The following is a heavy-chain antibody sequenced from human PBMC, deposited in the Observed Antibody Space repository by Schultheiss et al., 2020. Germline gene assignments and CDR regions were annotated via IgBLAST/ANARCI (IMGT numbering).Heavy chain of an antibody. D-gene: IGHD4-17*01. CDR2: ISSSGSTI. CDR1: GFTFSSYG. CDR3: ARDPTPLRSMREYMDV. Sequence: GGSLRLSCAASGFTFSSYGMHWVRQAPGKGLEWVSYISSSGSTIYYADSVKGRFTISRDNAKNSLYLQMNSLRAEDTAVYYCARDPTPLRSMREYMDVWGKGTTVTVSS. J-gene: IGHJ6*03. V-gene: IGHV3-48*04.